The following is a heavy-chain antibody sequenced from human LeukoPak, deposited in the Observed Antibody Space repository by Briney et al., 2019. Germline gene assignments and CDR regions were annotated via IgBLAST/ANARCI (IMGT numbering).Heavy chain of an antibody. J-gene: IGHJ4*02. CDR2: INPSGGST. D-gene: IGHD2-8*01. Sequence: QAPGQXXEWMGIINPSGGSTSYAQKFQGRVTMTRDTSTSTVYMELSSLRSEDTAVYYCARDVDDGQYWGQGTLVTVSS. CDR3: ARDVDDGQY. V-gene: IGHV1-46*01.